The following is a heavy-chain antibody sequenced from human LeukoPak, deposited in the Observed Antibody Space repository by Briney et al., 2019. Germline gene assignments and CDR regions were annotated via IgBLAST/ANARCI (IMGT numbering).Heavy chain of an antibody. J-gene: IGHJ5*02. V-gene: IGHV4-34*01. CDR1: GGSFSGYY. CDR3: PRGRRCDP. CDR2: INHSGST. Sequence: SETLSLTCAVYGGSFSGYYWSWIRQPPGKGLEWIGEINHSGSTNYNPSLKSRVTISVDTSKNQFSLKLSSVTAADTAVYYCPRGRRCDPCGQGTLVTVSS.